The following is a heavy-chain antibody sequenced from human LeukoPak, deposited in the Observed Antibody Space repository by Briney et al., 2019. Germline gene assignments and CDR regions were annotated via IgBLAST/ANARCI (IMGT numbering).Heavy chain of an antibody. CDR3: ATDPSLRYYDFWSGNGWFDP. D-gene: IGHD3-3*01. CDR1: GYTFTGYY. CDR2: INPNSGGT. V-gene: IGHV1-2*02. J-gene: IGHJ5*02. Sequence: GASVKVSCKASGYTFTGYYMHWVRQAPGQGLEWMGWINPNSGGTNYAQKFQGRVTMTEDTSTDTAYMELSSLRSEDTAVYYCATDPSLRYYDFWSGNGWFDPWGQGTLVTVSS.